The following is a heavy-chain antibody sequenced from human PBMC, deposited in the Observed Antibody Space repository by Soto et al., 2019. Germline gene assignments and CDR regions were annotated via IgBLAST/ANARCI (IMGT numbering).Heavy chain of an antibody. CDR1: GFIFTSYD. CDR2: ILHDGSAE. D-gene: IGHD4-4*01. Sequence: VVSLRLSCAASGFIFTSYDMHWVRQAPGKGLEWMALILHDGSAEYYADSVKGRFTISRDNSKNTLYLQMNSLTAEDTAVYYCARSRDGYSFYFYYGMDGWGQGTTVTVSS. CDR3: ARSRDGYSFYFYYGMDG. J-gene: IGHJ6*02. V-gene: IGHV3-30*03.